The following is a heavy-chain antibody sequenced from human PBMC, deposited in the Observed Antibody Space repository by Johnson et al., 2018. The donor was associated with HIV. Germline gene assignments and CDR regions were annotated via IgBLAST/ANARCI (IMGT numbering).Heavy chain of an antibody. CDR3: TTLAESSSSMYAFDI. CDR1: GFTFSHAW. V-gene: IGHV3-15*01. J-gene: IGHJ3*02. Sequence: VQLVESGGGLVKPGGSLRLSCAASGFTFSHAWMTWVRQAPGKGLEWVGRIKSKTDGGTTDYAAPVKGRFTITRDDSNNTLYLQMNRLKTEETAMYYCTTLAESSSSMYAFDIWGQGTMLTVSS. CDR2: IKSKTDGGTT. D-gene: IGHD6-6*01.